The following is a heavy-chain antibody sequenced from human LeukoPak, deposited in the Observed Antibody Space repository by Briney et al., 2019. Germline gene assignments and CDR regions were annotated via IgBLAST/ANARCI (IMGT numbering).Heavy chain of an antibody. J-gene: IGHJ3*02. CDR2: INHSGST. CDR1: GRSFSGYY. V-gene: IGHV4-34*01. CDR3: ARGPPYMIGFANDAFDI. Sequence: PSETLSLTCAVYGRSFSGYYWSWLRQPPGKGLEWIGEINHSGSTNYNPSLKSRVTISVDTSKNQFSLKLSSVTAADTAVYYCARGPPYMIGFANDAFDIWGQGTMVTVSS. D-gene: IGHD3-22*01.